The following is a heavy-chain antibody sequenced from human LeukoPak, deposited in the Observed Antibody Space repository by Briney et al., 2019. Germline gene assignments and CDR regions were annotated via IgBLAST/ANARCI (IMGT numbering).Heavy chain of an antibody. Sequence: GGPLRLSCAVSGITLSNYGMSWVRQAPGKGLEWVAGIGASGGGTNYADSVKGRFTISRDNPKNTLYLQMNSLRAEDTAVYFCAKRGVVIRVILVGFHKEAYYFDSWGQGALVTVSS. V-gene: IGHV3-23*01. D-gene: IGHD3-22*01. CDR2: IGASGGGT. CDR1: GITLSNYG. CDR3: AKRGVVIRVILVGFHKEAYYFDS. J-gene: IGHJ4*02.